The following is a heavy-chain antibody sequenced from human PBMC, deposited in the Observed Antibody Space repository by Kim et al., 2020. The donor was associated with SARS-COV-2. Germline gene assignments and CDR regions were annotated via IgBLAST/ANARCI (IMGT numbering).Heavy chain of an antibody. V-gene: IGHV3-21*01. CDR2: ISSSSSYI. Sequence: GGSLRLSCAASGFTFSSYSMNWVRQAPGKGLELVSSISSSSSYIYYADSVKGRFTISRDNAKNSLYLQMNSVRAEDTGMYYCARVLRYEGMDYWGQGNLVTVS. CDR3: ARVLRYEGMDY. D-gene: IGHD5-12*01. J-gene: IGHJ4*02. CDR1: GFTFSSYS.